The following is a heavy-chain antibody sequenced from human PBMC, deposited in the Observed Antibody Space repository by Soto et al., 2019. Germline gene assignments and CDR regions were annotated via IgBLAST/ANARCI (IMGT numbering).Heavy chain of an antibody. CDR3: ARGKADIVVVPAAEPYYYYMDV. CDR1: GGSFSGYY. CDR2: INHSGST. D-gene: IGHD2-2*01. V-gene: IGHV4-34*01. Sequence: SETPSLTCAVYGGSFSGYYWSWIRQPPGKGLEWIGEINHSGSTNYNPSLKSRVTISVDTSKNQFSLKLSSVTAADTAVYYCARGKADIVVVPAAEPYYYYMDVWGKGTTVTVSS. J-gene: IGHJ6*03.